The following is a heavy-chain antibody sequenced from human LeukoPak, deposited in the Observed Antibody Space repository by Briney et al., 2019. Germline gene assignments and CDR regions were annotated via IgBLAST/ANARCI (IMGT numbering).Heavy chain of an antibody. CDR1: GGSISGYY. CDR3: ARGGWFDP. J-gene: IGHJ5*02. CDR2: INHSGST. V-gene: IGHV4-34*01. Sequence: SETLSLTCTVSGGSISGYYWSWIRQPPGKGLEWIGEINHSGSTNYNPSLKSRVTISVDTSKNQFSLKLSSVTAANTAVYYCARGGWFDPWGQGTLVTVSS.